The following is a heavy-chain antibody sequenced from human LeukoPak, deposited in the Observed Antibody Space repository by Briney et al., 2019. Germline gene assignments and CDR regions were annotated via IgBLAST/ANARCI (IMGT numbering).Heavy chain of an antibody. CDR1: GYAFSTSG. Sequence: GASVKVSCMASGYAFSTSGITWVRQAPGRGLEWIGWISAVNGNTSYAEKFLDRVTMTTDTATSTAYMELGSLTSADTAVYFCTRSLVFWGRGTQVTV. J-gene: IGHJ4*02. CDR2: ISAVNGNT. D-gene: IGHD1-26*01. V-gene: IGHV1-18*01. CDR3: TRSLVF.